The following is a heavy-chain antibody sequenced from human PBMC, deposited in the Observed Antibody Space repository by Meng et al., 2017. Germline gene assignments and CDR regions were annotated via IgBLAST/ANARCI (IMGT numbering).Heavy chain of an antibody. CDR2: INTNTGNP. Sequence: VQWMQSGSELKKPGASVKVSCKASGYTFTSYARNWVRQAPGQGLEWMGWINTNTGNPTYAQGFTGRFVFSLDTSVSTAYLQISSLKAEDTAVYYCARMGIAVAGTLGWEDYWGQGTLVTVSS. CDR3: ARMGIAVAGTLGWEDY. J-gene: IGHJ4*01. D-gene: IGHD6-19*01. V-gene: IGHV7-4-1*02. CDR1: GYTFTSYA.